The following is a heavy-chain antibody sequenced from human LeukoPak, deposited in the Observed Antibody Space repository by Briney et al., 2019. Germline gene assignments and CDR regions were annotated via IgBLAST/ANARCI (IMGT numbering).Heavy chain of an antibody. Sequence: GASVKVPCKASGYTFTSYYMHWVRQAPGQGLEWMGWINPNSGGTNYAQKFQGRVTMTRDTSISTAYMELSRLRSDDTAVYYCARSRGLELLRFDYWGQGTLVTVSS. D-gene: IGHD1-7*01. CDR1: GYTFTSYY. V-gene: IGHV1-2*02. J-gene: IGHJ4*02. CDR3: ARSRGLELLRFDY. CDR2: INPNSGGT.